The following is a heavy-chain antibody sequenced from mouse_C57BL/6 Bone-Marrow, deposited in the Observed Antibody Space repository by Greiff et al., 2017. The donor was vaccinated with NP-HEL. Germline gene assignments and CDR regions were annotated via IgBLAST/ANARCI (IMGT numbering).Heavy chain of an antibody. CDR3: ARSGDGGNY. Sequence: EVKLMESGAELVKPGASVKLSCTASGFNIKDYYMHWVKQRTEQGLEWIGRIDPEDGETKDAPKFQGKATITADTSSNTAYLQLSSLTSEDTAVYYCARSGDGGNYWGQGTTLTVSS. CDR2: IDPEDGET. D-gene: IGHD3-3*01. CDR1: GFNIKDYY. V-gene: IGHV14-2*01. J-gene: IGHJ2*01.